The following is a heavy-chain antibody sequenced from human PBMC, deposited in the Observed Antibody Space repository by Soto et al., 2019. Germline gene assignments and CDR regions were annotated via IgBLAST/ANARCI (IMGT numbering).Heavy chain of an antibody. Sequence: PSESPSLTCSVSGGSICSSNWWSCVRQRPGKGLEWIGEIYHSGSTNYNPSLKSRVTISVDKSKNQFSLKLSSVTAADTAVYYCARGTSTKNYYYGMDVWGQGTTVTVSS. V-gene: IGHV4-4*02. CDR3: ARGTSTKNYYYGMDV. CDR1: GGSICSSNW. CDR2: IYHSGST. D-gene: IGHD2-2*01. J-gene: IGHJ6*02.